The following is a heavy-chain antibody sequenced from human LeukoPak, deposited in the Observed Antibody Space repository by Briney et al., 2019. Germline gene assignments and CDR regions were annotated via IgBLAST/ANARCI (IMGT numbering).Heavy chain of an antibody. V-gene: IGHV4-4*02. CDR2: IYHSGST. CDR1: GGSISSSNW. CDR3: ARVGNYDSSGYYYWDLDY. Sequence: SGTLSLTCAVSGGSISSSNWWSWVRQPPGKGLEWIGEIYHSGSTNYNPSLKSRVTISVDKSKNQFSLKLSSVTAADTAVYYCARVGNYDSSGYYYWDLDYWGQGTLVTVSS. J-gene: IGHJ4*02. D-gene: IGHD3-22*01.